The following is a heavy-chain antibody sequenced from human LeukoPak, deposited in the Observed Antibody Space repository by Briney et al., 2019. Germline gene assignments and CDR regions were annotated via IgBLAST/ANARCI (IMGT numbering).Heavy chain of an antibody. CDR1: GFTFSSYA. D-gene: IGHD6-13*01. V-gene: IGHV3-23*01. Sequence: GGSLRLSCAASGFTFSSYAMSWVRQAPGKGLEWVSAISGSGGSTYYADSVKGRFTISRGNSKNTLYLQMNSLRAEDTAVYYCAKAFLGPIAAAGWFDPWGQGTLVTVSS. CDR2: ISGSGGST. CDR3: AKAFLGPIAAAGWFDP. J-gene: IGHJ5*02.